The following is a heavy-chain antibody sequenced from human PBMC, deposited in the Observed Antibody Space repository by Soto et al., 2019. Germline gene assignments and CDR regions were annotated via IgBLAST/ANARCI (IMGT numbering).Heavy chain of an antibody. Sequence: EVQLLESGGGLVQPGGSLRLSCAASGITFSNYAMSWVRQAPGKGLEWVSGISGGGARTYYVDSVKGRFTISRDNSKNTLYLQMNSLRGEDTAVYYCAKDQGQWLPPEDYWGQGTLVTVSS. D-gene: IGHD6-19*01. CDR2: ISGGGART. CDR1: GITFSNYA. V-gene: IGHV3-23*01. CDR3: AKDQGQWLPPEDY. J-gene: IGHJ4*02.